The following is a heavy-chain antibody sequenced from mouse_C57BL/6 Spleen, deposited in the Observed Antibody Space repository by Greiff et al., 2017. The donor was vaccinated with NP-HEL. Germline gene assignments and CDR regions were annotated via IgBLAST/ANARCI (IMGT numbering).Heavy chain of an antibody. Sequence: QVQLQQSGAELARPGASVKLSCKASGYTFTSYGISWVKQRTGQGLEWIGEIYPRSGNTYYNEKFKGKATLTADKSSSTAYMELRSLTSEDSAVYFCARGGYYDYDGGYYFDYWGQGTTLTVSS. V-gene: IGHV1-81*01. D-gene: IGHD2-4*01. CDR3: ARGGYYDYDGGYYFDY. CDR2: IYPRSGNT. J-gene: IGHJ2*01. CDR1: GYTFTSYG.